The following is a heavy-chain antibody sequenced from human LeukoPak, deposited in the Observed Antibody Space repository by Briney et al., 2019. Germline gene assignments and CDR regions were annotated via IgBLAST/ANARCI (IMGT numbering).Heavy chain of an antibody. CDR2: IYTSGSP. CDR3: ARDYYGSGYGRFFSNWFDP. Sequence: SETLSLTCTVSSGSISSYDWSWIRQPAGKGLEWIGRIYTSGSPNYNPSLKSRVTMSVDTSKNQFSLKLSSVTAADTAVYYCARDYYGSGYGRFFSNWFDPWGQGTLVTVSS. J-gene: IGHJ5*02. V-gene: IGHV4-4*07. CDR1: SGSISSYD. D-gene: IGHD3-10*01.